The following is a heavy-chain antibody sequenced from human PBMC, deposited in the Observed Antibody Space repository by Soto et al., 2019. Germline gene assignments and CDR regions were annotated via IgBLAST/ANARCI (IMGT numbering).Heavy chain of an antibody. CDR1: GYTFTSYG. J-gene: IGHJ3*02. V-gene: IGHV1-18*01. Sequence: ASVKVSCKASGYTFTSYGISWVRQAPGQGLEWMGWISAYNGNTNYAQKLQGRVTMTTDTSTSTAYMELRSLRSDDTAVYYCVRKSSTSFDDAFDIWGQGTMVTVS. D-gene: IGHD2-2*01. CDR3: VRKSSTSFDDAFDI. CDR2: ISAYNGNT.